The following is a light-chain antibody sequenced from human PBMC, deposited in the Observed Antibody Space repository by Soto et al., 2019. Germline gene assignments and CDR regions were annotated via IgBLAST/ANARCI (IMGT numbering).Light chain of an antibody. V-gene: IGLV2-14*01. Sequence: QSVLTQPASVSGSPGQSITISCTGTSSDVGGYNYFSWYQQHPGKAPKLMIYDVSNRPLGVSNRFSGSKSGNTASLTISGLQAEDEADYYCSSYTSSSTLLYVFGTGTKVTVL. CDR1: SSDVGGYNY. CDR2: DVS. J-gene: IGLJ1*01. CDR3: SSYTSSSTLLYV.